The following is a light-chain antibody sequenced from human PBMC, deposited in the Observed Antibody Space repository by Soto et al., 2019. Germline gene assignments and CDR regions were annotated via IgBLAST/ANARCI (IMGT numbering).Light chain of an antibody. V-gene: IGKV1-9*01. CDR3: QQLNSYPRIT. CDR1: QGISSY. J-gene: IGKJ5*01. Sequence: DIQMTQSPSTLSASVGDRVTITCRASQGISSYLAWYQQKPGKAPKLLIYAASTLQSGVPSRFSGSGSGTDFTITISSLKPEDFATYYCQQLNSYPRITFGQGTRLEIK. CDR2: AAS.